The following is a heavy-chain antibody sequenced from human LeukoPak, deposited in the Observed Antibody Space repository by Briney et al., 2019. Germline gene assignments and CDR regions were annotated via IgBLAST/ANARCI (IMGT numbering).Heavy chain of an antibody. CDR1: GFTFSSYS. V-gene: IGHV3-21*01. CDR3: ARDFRKHGRPWDY. J-gene: IGHJ4*02. CDR2: ISSSSSYI. Sequence: GGSLRLSCAASGFTFSSYSMNWVRQAPGKGLEWVSSISSSSSYIYYADSVKGRFTISRDNAKNSLYLQMNSLRAEDTAVYYCARDFRKHGRPWDYWGQGTLVTVSP.